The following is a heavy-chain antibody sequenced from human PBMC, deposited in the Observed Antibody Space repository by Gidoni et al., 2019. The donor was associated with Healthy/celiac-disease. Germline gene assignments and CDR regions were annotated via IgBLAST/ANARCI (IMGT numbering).Heavy chain of an antibody. Sequence: QVQLQESGPGLVKPSQTLSLTCTVSGGSISSGGYYWSWIRQHPGKGLEWIGYIYYSGSTYYNPSLKSRVTISVDTSKNQFSLKLSSVTAADTAVYYCAREYCSGGSCYYNWFDPWGQGTLVTVSS. CDR3: AREYCSGGSCYYNWFDP. V-gene: IGHV4-31*03. CDR1: GGSISSGGYY. D-gene: IGHD2-15*01. CDR2: IYYSGST. J-gene: IGHJ5*02.